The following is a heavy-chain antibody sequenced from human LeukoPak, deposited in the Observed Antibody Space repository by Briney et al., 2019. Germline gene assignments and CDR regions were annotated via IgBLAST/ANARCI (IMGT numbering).Heavy chain of an antibody. D-gene: IGHD5-24*01. V-gene: IGHV3-7*01. Sequence: GGSLRLSCAASGFTFSSYWMSWVRQAPGKGLEWVANMKQVGSEKYYVDSVKGRFTISRDNAKNSLYLQMNSLRAEDTAVYYCARVDRRWLQHYYYYYMDVWGKGTTVTVSS. CDR1: GFTFSSYW. CDR2: MKQVGSEK. CDR3: ARVDRRWLQHYYYYYMDV. J-gene: IGHJ6*03.